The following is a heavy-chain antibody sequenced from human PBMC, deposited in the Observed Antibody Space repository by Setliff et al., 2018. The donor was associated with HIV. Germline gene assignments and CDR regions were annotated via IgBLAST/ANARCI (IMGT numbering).Heavy chain of an antibody. CDR3: ARGMIRGAIITEFDS. CDR2: INPSSGST. D-gene: IGHD3-10*01. V-gene: IGHV1-46*01. CDR1: GYTSTGYY. Sequence: ASVKVSCKASGYTSTGYYVHWVRQAPGQGLEWMGIINPSSGSTTYAQKFQGRVTMTRDTSTSTVYMELSSLTSEDTAVYFCARGMIRGAIITEFDSWGQGTLVTVS. J-gene: IGHJ4*02.